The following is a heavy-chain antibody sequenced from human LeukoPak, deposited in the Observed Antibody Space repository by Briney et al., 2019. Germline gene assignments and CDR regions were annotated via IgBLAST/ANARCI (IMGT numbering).Heavy chain of an antibody. CDR2: ISSSSSYI. V-gene: IGHV3-21*01. J-gene: IGHJ4*02. CDR3: ARIPPLWFGELPGYFDY. D-gene: IGHD3-10*01. Sequence: PGGSLRLSCAASGFTFSSYSMNWVRQAPGKGLEWVSSISSSSSYIYYADSVKGRFTISRDNAKNSLYLQMNSLRAEDAAVYYCARIPPLWFGELPGYFDYWGQGTLVTVSS. CDR1: GFTFSSYS.